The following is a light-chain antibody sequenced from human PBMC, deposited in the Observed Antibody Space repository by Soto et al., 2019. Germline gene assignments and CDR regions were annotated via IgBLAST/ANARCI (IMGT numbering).Light chain of an antibody. V-gene: IGKV3-20*01. CDR3: QQYTGPPTT. CDR2: GAS. CDR1: QSISSSY. J-gene: IGKJ5*01. Sequence: EIVLTQSPATLSSFPGDRVTLSCRASQSISSSYLAWYQQRPGQAPRLLIYGASSRATGIPDRFSGSGSGTEFTLTISRLEPEDFAVYFCQQYTGPPTTFGQGTRLEIK.